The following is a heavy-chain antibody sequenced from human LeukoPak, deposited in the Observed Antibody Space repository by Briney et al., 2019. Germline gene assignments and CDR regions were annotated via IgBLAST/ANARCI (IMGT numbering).Heavy chain of an antibody. V-gene: IGHV1-18*01. D-gene: IGHD5-24*01. CDR1: GYTFTNYG. CDR3: ARVGNGYSYGFDI. J-gene: IGHJ3*02. CDR2: ISTYNGDT. Sequence: RASVKVSCKASGYTFTNYGFTWVRQAPGQGLEWMGWISTYNGDTNYAQELQGRVTMTTDTSTRTAYMELRSLRSDDTAVYYCARVGNGYSYGFDIWGQGTMVTVSS.